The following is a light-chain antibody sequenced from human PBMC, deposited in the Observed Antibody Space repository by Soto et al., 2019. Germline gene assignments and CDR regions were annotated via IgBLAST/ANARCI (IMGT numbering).Light chain of an antibody. V-gene: IGKV3-15*01. Sequence: EIVLTQSPGTLSLSPGKRATLSCRASQSISSSYLAWYQQRPGRSPRLLIYGASTRAIGIPARFSGSGSGTEFTLTISSLQSEDFAVYYCLQYNNWWTFGQGTKVDIK. CDR1: QSISSSY. CDR2: GAS. CDR3: LQYNNWWT. J-gene: IGKJ1*01.